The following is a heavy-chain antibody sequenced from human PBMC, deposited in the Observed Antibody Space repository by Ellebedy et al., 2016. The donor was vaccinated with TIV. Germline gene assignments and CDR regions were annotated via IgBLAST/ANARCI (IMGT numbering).Heavy chain of an antibody. J-gene: IGHJ3*02. Sequence: GESLKISCAASGFTFRIFSMAWVRQTPGKGLECVSAIYGDGSGTFYADSVKGRFTIYRDNSKNTLSLQMNSLRAEETGTYFCAKDQIGGDGRWVYDIWGQGTMVTVSS. D-gene: IGHD3-16*01. CDR3: AKDQIGGDGRWVYDI. CDR2: IYGDGSGT. CDR1: GFTFRIFS. V-gene: IGHV3-23*01.